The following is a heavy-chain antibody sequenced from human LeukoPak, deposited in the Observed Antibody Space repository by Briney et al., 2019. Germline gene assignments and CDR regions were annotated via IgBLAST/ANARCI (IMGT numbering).Heavy chain of an antibody. D-gene: IGHD3-10*01. CDR3: ARDDYAYYYGSGSYYNVGWFDP. Sequence: GGSLRLSCAASGFTFSTYEMNWVRQAPGKGLEWVSYISNSGSTIYYADSVKGRFTISRDNAKNSLYLQMNSLRAEDTAVYYCARDDYAYYYGSGSYYNVGWFDPWGQGTLVTVSS. J-gene: IGHJ5*02. CDR2: ISNSGSTI. V-gene: IGHV3-48*03. CDR1: GFTFSTYE.